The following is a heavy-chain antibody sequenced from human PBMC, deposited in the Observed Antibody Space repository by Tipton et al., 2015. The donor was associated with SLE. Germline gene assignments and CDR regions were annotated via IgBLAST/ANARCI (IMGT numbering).Heavy chain of an antibody. CDR2: IYHSGST. CDR3: AGDRDDVETGRYFDY. D-gene: IGHD5-24*01. V-gene: IGHV4-59*11. J-gene: IGHJ4*02. Sequence: TLSLTCTVSGGSISSHYWSWVRQPPGKGREWIGSIYHSGSTYYNTPLKSRVTISVDTSKNQISLKLSSVTAAATAVYYGAGDRDDVETGRYFDYWGQGTVVAVSS. CDR1: GGSISSHY.